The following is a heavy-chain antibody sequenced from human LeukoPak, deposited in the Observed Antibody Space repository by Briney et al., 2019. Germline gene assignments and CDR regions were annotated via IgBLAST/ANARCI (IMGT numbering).Heavy chain of an antibody. Sequence: GGSLRLSCAASGFTFSSYAMSWVSQAPGKGLEWVSAISGSGGSTYYADSVKGRFTISRDNSRNTLYLQMNSLRAEDTAVYYCAKDRAVDTAMVIGYWGQGTLVTVSS. CDR2: ISGSGGST. V-gene: IGHV3-23*01. CDR3: AKDRAVDTAMVIGY. J-gene: IGHJ4*02. CDR1: GFTFSSYA. D-gene: IGHD5-18*01.